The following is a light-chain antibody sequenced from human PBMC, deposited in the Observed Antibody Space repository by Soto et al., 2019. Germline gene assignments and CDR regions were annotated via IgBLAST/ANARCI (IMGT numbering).Light chain of an antibody. V-gene: IGKV3-20*01. CDR1: QTVRNTY. Sequence: EIVLTQSPGTLSLSPGERATLSCRASQTVRNTYLAWYQQKPGQAPRLLMYGASSRATGIPERFSGSGSGTDFTLTISRLEPGDFAVYYCQQYGSSPRTFGQGTKVDIK. CDR3: QQYGSSPRT. J-gene: IGKJ1*01. CDR2: GAS.